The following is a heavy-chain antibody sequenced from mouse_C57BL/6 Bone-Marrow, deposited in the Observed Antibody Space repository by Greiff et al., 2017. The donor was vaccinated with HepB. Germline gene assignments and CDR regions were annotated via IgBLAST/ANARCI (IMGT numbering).Heavy chain of an antibody. D-gene: IGHD2-1*01. CDR3: ARLRGNYDFDY. Sequence: VQLQQPGAELVKPGASVKLSCKASGYTFTSYWMQWVKQRPGQGLEWIGEIDPSDSYTNYNQKFKGKATLTVDTSSSTAYMQLSSLTSEDSAVYYCARLRGNYDFDYWGQVTTLTVSS. CDR2: IDPSDSYT. CDR1: GYTFTSYW. J-gene: IGHJ2*01. V-gene: IGHV1-50*01.